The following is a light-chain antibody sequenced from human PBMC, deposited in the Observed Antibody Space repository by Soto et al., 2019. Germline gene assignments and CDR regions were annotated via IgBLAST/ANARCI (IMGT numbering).Light chain of an antibody. V-gene: IGKV1-5*03. CDR1: QSISIW. Sequence: IQMTQSPSTLSASVGDRVTITCRASQSISIWLAWYQQKPGEAPKLLIYKAYRLESEVPSRFSGSGSGTEFTLTINSLQHDDSATYYCQQYNSDWTFGQGTKVEIK. CDR2: KAY. J-gene: IGKJ1*01. CDR3: QQYNSDWT.